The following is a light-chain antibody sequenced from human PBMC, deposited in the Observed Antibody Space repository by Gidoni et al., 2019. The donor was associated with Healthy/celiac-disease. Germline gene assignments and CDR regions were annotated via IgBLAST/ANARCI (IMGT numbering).Light chain of an antibody. CDR3: QQYNSYPWT. V-gene: IGKV1-5*01. Sequence: QKPGKAPKLLIYDASSLESGVPTRCSGSGPGTEFTLTISSLQPDDFATYYYQQYNSYPWTFXQXTKVEIK. CDR2: DAS. J-gene: IGKJ1*01.